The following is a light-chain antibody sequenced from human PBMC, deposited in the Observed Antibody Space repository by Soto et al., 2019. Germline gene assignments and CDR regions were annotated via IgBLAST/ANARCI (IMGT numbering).Light chain of an antibody. J-gene: IGKJ1*01. CDR2: KAS. Sequence: DIPVSLSPSTLSRSLGDRDTIACRASQTISSWLAWYQQKPGKAPKLLIYKASTLKSGVPSRFSGSGSGTEFTLTISSLQPDDFATYYCQHYNSYSEAFGQGTKVDI. V-gene: IGKV1-5*03. CDR1: QTISSW. CDR3: QHYNSYSEA.